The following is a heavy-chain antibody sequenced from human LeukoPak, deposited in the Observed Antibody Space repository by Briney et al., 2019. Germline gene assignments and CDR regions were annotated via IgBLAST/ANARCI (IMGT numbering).Heavy chain of an antibody. J-gene: IGHJ4*02. CDR1: GYTFTDYY. Sequence: ASVKVSCKASGYTFTDYYLHWVRQVPGEGLEWMGWINPNSGGTNYAQKFQGRVTMTKNTSITTAYVELSSLRSDDTAVFFCARDPAQYNSAEIDFWGQGTLVTVSS. V-gene: IGHV1-2*02. CDR3: ARDPAQYNSAEIDF. D-gene: IGHD6-25*01. CDR2: INPNSGGT.